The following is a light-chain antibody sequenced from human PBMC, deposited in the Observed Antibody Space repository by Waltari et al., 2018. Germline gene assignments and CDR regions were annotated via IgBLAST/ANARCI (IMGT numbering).Light chain of an antibody. CDR2: GAS. J-gene: IGKJ1*01. Sequence: EMVLTQSPGTLSFSPGERATLSCRASKRVSSSYLAWNQQKPGQAPRLLIYGASSRATGIPDRFSGSGSGTDFTLTISRLEPEDFAVYYCQQYGSSPPVWTFGQGTKVEIK. CDR3: QQYGSSPPVWT. V-gene: IGKV3-20*01. CDR1: KRVSSSY.